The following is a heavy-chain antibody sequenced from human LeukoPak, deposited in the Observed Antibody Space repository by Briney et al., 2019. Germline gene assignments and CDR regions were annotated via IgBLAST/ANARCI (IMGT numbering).Heavy chain of an antibody. Sequence: PGGSLRLSCVASGFTVSNKYMSWVRQAPGKGLEWVSVLYNAGSTYYADSVKGRFTISRDNSKNTLYLQMYSLRAEDTAVYYCARDHAPFSTTIDSYWYFDLWGRGTLVTVSS. CDR2: LYNAGST. J-gene: IGHJ2*01. CDR3: ARDHAPFSTTIDSYWYFDL. CDR1: GFTVSNKY. V-gene: IGHV3-53*01. D-gene: IGHD2/OR15-2a*01.